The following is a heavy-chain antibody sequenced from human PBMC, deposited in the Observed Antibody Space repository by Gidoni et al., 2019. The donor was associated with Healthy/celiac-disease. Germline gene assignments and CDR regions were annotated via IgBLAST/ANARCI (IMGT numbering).Heavy chain of an antibody. CDR2: IYYSGSN. CDR3: ARMAGDLYYFDY. Sequence: QVQLQASGPGLVKPSETLSLTCTVSGGSLSSYYWSWIRQPPGKGLEWIGYIYYSGSNNYKPSLKSRVTISVDTSKNQFSLKLSSVTAADTAVYYCARMAGDLYYFDYWGQGTLVTGSS. D-gene: IGHD3-16*01. J-gene: IGHJ4*02. V-gene: IGHV4-59*01. CDR1: GGSLSSYY.